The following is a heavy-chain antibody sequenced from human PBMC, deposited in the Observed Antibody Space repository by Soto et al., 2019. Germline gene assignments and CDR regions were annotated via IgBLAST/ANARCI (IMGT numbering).Heavy chain of an antibody. Sequence: GGSLRLSCAASGFTFGRYSMSWVRQAPGKGLEWVSYISRSSSAIYYADSVKGRFTISRDNAKNSLYLQMDSPKDKDTAVYYCARDISGSDSYFDYWGQGTLVTVSS. D-gene: IGHD1-26*01. J-gene: IGHJ4*02. CDR2: ISRSSSAI. V-gene: IGHV3-48*02. CDR3: ARDISGSDSYFDY. CDR1: GFTFGRYS.